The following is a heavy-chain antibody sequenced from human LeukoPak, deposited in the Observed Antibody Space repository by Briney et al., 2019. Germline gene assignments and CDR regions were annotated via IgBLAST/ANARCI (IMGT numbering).Heavy chain of an antibody. J-gene: IGHJ4*02. CDR1: GFTFNSYA. CDR2: ISGSGGST. D-gene: IGHD3-3*01. CDR3: AKVLSGYYDRIFDY. V-gene: IGHV3-23*01. Sequence: GGSLRLSCAASGFTFNSYAMNWVRQAPGKGLEWVSAISGSGGSTYYADSVKGRFTIPRDNSKNTLYLQMNSLRAEDTAVYYCAKVLSGYYDRIFDYWGQGTLVTVSS.